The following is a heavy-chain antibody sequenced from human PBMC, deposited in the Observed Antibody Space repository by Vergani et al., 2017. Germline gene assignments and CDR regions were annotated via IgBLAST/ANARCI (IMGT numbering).Heavy chain of an antibody. CDR3: AKEQRDYYGSGRNAFDI. D-gene: IGHD3-10*01. J-gene: IGHJ3*02. Sequence: EVQLVESGGGLVQPGGSLRLSCAASGFTFSSYAMSWVRQAPGKGLEWVSAISGSGGSTYYADSVKGRFTISRDNSKNTLYLQMNSLRAEDTAVYYCAKEQRDYYGSGRNAFDIWGQGTMVTVSS. CDR1: GFTFSSYA. CDR2: ISGSGGST. V-gene: IGHV3-23*04.